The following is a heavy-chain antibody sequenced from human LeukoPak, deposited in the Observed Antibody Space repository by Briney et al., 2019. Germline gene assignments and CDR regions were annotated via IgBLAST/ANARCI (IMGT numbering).Heavy chain of an antibody. D-gene: IGHD3-16*01. CDR1: GYAFSAYY. CDR3: ARVRYRLAETYIDY. J-gene: IGHJ4*02. CDR2: LNPQTGDT. Sequence: ASVKVSCKASGYAFSAYYMHWVRQAPGQGLEWMGWLNPQTGDTHFAQKFQGRVTMTRDTFISTAYMELSRLRSDDTAVYYCARVRYRLAETYIDYWGQGTLVTVSS. V-gene: IGHV1-2*02.